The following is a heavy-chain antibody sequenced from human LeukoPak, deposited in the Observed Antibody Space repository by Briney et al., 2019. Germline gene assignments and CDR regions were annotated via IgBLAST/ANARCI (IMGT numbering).Heavy chain of an antibody. CDR1: GFTFSSYA. V-gene: IGHV3-30*04. D-gene: IGHD3-22*01. J-gene: IGHJ6*02. CDR3: ARGESYDSSGYYRYYYYGMDV. Sequence: GGSLSLSCAASGFTFSSYAMHWVRQAPGKGLEWVAVISYDGSNKYYADSVKGRFTISRDNSKNTLYLQMNSLRAEDTAVYYCARGESYDSSGYYRYYYYGMDVWGQGTTVTVSS. CDR2: ISYDGSNK.